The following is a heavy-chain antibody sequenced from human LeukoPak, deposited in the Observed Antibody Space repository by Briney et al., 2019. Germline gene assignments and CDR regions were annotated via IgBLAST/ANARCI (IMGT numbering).Heavy chain of an antibody. Sequence: GGSLRLSCAASGFTFSNVWMNWVRQAPGKGLEWVSYISSSGSTICYADSVKGRFTISRDNAKNSLYLQMNSLRAEDTAVYYCAREGYSYGNNYFDYWGQGTLVTVSS. CDR1: GFTFSNVW. CDR3: AREGYSYGNNYFDY. J-gene: IGHJ4*02. D-gene: IGHD5-18*01. V-gene: IGHV3-48*04. CDR2: ISSSGSTI.